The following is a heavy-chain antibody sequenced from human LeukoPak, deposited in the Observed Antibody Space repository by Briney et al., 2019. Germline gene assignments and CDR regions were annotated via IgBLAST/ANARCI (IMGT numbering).Heavy chain of an antibody. Sequence: PGGSLRLSCAASGFTFSSYAMHWVRQAPGKGLEWVAVIGYDGSNQYYADSVKGRFSISRDNSKNTVYLQLNSLTSEDTAVYHCATDRLDHCSGVGCYVRFAHWGRGTLVTVSS. V-gene: IGHV3-30-3*01. D-gene: IGHD2-15*01. CDR2: IGYDGSNQ. J-gene: IGHJ4*02. CDR1: GFTFSSYA. CDR3: ATDRLDHCSGVGCYVRFAH.